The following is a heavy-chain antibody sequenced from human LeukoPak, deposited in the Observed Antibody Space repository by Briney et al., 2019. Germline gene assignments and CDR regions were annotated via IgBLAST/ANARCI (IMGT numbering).Heavy chain of an antibody. J-gene: IGHJ4*02. CDR2: IYQDGSDK. V-gene: IGHV3-7*04. CDR1: GFTFSSHW. CDR3: ARDFD. Sequence: GGSLRLSCAASGFTFSSHWMTWVRQAPGKGLEWVANIYQDGSDKYYVDSVKGRFTISRDNAKNSLYLQMNSLRAEDTAVYYCARDFDWGQGTLVTVSS. D-gene: IGHD3-3*01.